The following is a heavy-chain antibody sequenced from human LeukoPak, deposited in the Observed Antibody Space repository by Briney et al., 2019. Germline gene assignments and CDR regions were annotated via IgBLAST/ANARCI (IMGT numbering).Heavy chain of an antibody. CDR2: INPNSGDT. D-gene: IGHD2-2*01. Sequence: VASVKVSCKASGYTFTGYHMHWVRQAPGQGLEWMGRINPNSGDTNYAQKFQGRVTMTRDTSISTAYMELSRLRSDDTAVYYCARDYCSSTSCLFGYWGQGTLVTVSP. CDR3: ARDYCSSTSCLFGY. J-gene: IGHJ4*02. V-gene: IGHV1-2*06. CDR1: GYTFTGYH.